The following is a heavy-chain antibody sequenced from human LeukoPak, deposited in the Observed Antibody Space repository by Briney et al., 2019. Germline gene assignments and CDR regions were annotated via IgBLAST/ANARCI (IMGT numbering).Heavy chain of an antibody. Sequence: GGSQTLFCAASGLTFSSYAMSWVRHAPGKGLEWVSAISGSGGSTYYADSVKGRFTISRDNSKNTLYLQMNSLRAEDTAVYYCAKDLETSSNWFDPWGQGTLVIVSS. J-gene: IGHJ5*02. D-gene: IGHD2-2*01. CDR1: GLTFSSYA. V-gene: IGHV3-23*01. CDR2: ISGSGGST. CDR3: AKDLETSSNWFDP.